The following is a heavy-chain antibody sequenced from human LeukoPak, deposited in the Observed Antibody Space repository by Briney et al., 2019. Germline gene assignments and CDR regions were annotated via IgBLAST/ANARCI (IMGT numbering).Heavy chain of an antibody. J-gene: IGHJ4*02. CDR3: TTDQYDILTGYYMGYFDY. CDR2: IKSKTDGGTT. D-gene: IGHD3-9*01. Sequence: PGESLRLSCAASGFIFSKAWMSWVRQAPGKGLEWVGRIKSKTDGGTTDYAAPVKGRFTISRDDSKNTLYLQMNSLKAEDTAVYYCTTDQYDILTGYYMGYFDYWGQGTLVTVSS. CDR1: GFIFSKAW. V-gene: IGHV3-15*01.